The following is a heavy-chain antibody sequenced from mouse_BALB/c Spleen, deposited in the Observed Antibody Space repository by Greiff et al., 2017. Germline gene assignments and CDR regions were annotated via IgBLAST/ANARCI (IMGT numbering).Heavy chain of an antibody. V-gene: IGHV1-82*01. D-gene: IGHD2-4*01. CDR3: ARSGGYDYDGYYYAMDY. J-gene: IGHJ4*01. CDR1: GYAFSSSW. CDR2: IYPGDGDT. Sequence: QVQLQQSGPELVKPGASVKISCKASGYAFSSSWMNWVKQRPGQGLEWIGRIYPGDGDTNYNGKFKGKATLTADKSSSTAYMQLSSLTSVDSAVYFCARSGGYDYDGYYYAMDYWGQGTSVTVSS.